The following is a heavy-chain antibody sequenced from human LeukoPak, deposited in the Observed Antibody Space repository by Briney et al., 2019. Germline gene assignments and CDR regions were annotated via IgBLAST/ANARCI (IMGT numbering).Heavy chain of an antibody. V-gene: IGHV3-21*01. CDR3: ARIGRVYGDYAFDI. Sequence: GGSLRLSCAASGFTFSSYSMNWVRQAPGKGLEWVSSISSSSSYIYYADSVKGRFTISRDNAKNSLYLQMNSLRAEDTAVYYCARIGRVYGDYAFDIWGQGTMVTVSS. J-gene: IGHJ3*02. D-gene: IGHD4-17*01. CDR1: GFTFSSYS. CDR2: ISSSSSYI.